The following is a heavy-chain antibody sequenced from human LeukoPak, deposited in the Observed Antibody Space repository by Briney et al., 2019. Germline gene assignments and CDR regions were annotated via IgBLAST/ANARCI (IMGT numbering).Heavy chain of an antibody. V-gene: IGHV3-74*01. J-gene: IGHJ4*02. Sequence: GGSLRLSCAASGFTFSKYWKLWVRQAPGKGLKSVSRINTDGTVTTYADSVKGRFTVSRDNADNTMFLQMNSVRDEDTAVYYCATKQWLAPPPDSWGQGTPVTVSS. CDR2: INTDGTVT. CDR1: GFTFSKYW. D-gene: IGHD6-19*01. CDR3: ATKQWLAPPPDS.